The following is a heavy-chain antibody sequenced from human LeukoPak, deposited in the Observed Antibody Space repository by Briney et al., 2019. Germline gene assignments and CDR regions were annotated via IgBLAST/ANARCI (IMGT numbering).Heavy chain of an antibody. CDR3: ARGTSRTPYYYYYMDV. Sequence: ASVKVSCKASGYTFTGYDINWVRQATGQGLEWMGWMNPNSGNTGYAQKFQGRVTMTRNTSISTAYMELSSLRSEDTAVYYCARGTSRTPYYYYYMDVWGKGTTVTVSS. J-gene: IGHJ6*03. CDR1: GYTFTGYD. CDR2: MNPNSGNT. V-gene: IGHV1-8*01.